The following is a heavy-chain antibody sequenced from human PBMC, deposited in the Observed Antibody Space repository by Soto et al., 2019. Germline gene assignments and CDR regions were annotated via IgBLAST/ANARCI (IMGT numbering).Heavy chain of an antibody. CDR2: IYPGDSDT. CDR3: ARGPAASLRLFDWSLGY. CDR1: GYSFNIYW. J-gene: IGHJ4*02. D-gene: IGHD3-9*01. Sequence: PGESLKSSCKGSGYSFNIYWIAWLRQMSGKGLEWMGIIYPGDSDTIYSPSFQGQVTISVDKSITTAYLQWSSLKASDSAMYYCARGPAASLRLFDWSLGYWGQGSLVTVSS. V-gene: IGHV5-51*01.